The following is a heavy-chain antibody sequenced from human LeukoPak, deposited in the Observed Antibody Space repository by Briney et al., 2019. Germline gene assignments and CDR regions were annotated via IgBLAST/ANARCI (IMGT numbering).Heavy chain of an antibody. Sequence: ASVKVSCKASGGTFSSYAISWVRQAPGQGLEWMGGIIPIFGTANKAQKFQGRVTITTDESTSTAYMELSSLRSEDTAVYYCARAGAPIVVVPAANDYYYYYMDVWGKGTTVTVSS. V-gene: IGHV1-69*05. CDR3: ARAGAPIVVVPAANDYYYYYMDV. D-gene: IGHD2-2*01. J-gene: IGHJ6*03. CDR2: IIPIFGTA. CDR1: GGTFSSYA.